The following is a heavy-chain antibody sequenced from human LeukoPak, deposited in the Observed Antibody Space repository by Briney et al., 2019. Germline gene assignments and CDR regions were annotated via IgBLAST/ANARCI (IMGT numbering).Heavy chain of an antibody. V-gene: IGHV3-48*01. CDR2: ISGSDNAK. J-gene: IGHJ4*02. CDR1: GFSFSSYS. CDR3: ARDYVYAFDY. D-gene: IGHD2/OR15-2a*01. Sequence: GGSLRLSCAASGFSFSSYSMNWVRQAPGKGLEWVSYISGSDNAKHYTDSVKGRFTISRDNAKNALYLQMNSLRAEDTAVYFCARDYVYAFDYWGQGTLVTVSS.